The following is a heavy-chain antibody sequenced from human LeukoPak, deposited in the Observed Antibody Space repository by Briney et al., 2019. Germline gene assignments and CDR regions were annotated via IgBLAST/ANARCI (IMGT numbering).Heavy chain of an antibody. CDR2: ISAYNGNT. D-gene: IGHD1-26*01. CDR3: ARARRELQGLDAFDI. V-gene: IGHV1-18*04. Sequence: ASVKVSCKASGYTFTGYYMHWVRQAPGQGLEWMGWISAYNGNTNYAQKLQGRVTMTTDTSTSTAYMELRSLRSDDTAVYYCARARRELQGLDAFDIWGQGTMVTVSS. J-gene: IGHJ3*02. CDR1: GYTFTGYY.